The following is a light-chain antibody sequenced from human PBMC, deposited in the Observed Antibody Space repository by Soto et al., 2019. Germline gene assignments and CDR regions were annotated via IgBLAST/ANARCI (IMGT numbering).Light chain of an antibody. V-gene: IGKV3-15*01. J-gene: IGKJ3*01. Sequence: EIVMTQSPGTLSVSPGERAILSCRASQSVSSNLAWYQQKPGQTPRLLIYGASTRATGIPARFSGSGSGTEFPHTISSLQSEDFSVYYCQQYNNWPPFTFGPGTKVDIK. CDR1: QSVSSN. CDR2: GAS. CDR3: QQYNNWPPFT.